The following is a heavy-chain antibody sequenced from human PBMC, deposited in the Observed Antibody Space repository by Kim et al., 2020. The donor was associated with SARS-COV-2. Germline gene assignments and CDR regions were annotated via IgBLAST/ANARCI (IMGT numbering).Heavy chain of an antibody. CDR3: ARGGLVGATYYFAMDV. CDR2: TNPSGGGT. D-gene: IGHD1-26*01. J-gene: IGHJ6*02. CDR1: GYTFTTYY. V-gene: IGHV1-46*01. Sequence: ASVKVSCKASGYTFTTYYIHWVRRAPGQGLEWMAITNPSGGGTTYAQKFQGRVTMTRDTSTSTVYMEMSSLRSEDTAVYFCARGGLVGATYYFAMDVWGQGTTVTVS.